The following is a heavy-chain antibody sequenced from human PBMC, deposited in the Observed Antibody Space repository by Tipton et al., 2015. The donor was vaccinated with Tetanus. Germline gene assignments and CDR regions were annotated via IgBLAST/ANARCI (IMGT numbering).Heavy chain of an antibody. Sequence: TLSLTCTVSGGSLSGYYWNWIRQSPGKGLEWIGYNYYSGSAIYNPSLKSRVTISLDTSKNQISLRLNSVTAADTAVYYCARSFRPRRITMIRGALGYFDYWGQGSLVTVSS. J-gene: IGHJ4*02. V-gene: IGHV4-59*01. D-gene: IGHD3-10*01. CDR1: GGSLSGYY. CDR2: NYYSGSA. CDR3: ARSFRPRRITMIRGALGYFDY.